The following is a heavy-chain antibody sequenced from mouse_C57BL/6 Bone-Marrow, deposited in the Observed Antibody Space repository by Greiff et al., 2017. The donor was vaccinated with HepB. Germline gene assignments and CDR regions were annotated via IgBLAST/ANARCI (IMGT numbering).Heavy chain of an antibody. CDR3: ARHNYYGSSYVWYFDV. CDR1: GFTFSDNY. D-gene: IGHD1-1*01. J-gene: IGHJ1*03. Sequence: EVKVVESGGGLVQPGGSLKLSCAASGFTFSDNYMYWVRQTPEKRLEWVAYISNGGGSTYYPDTVKGRFTISRDNAKNTLYLQMSRLKSEDTAMYYCARHNYYGSSYVWYFDVWGTGTTVTVSS. CDR2: ISNGGGST. V-gene: IGHV5-12*01.